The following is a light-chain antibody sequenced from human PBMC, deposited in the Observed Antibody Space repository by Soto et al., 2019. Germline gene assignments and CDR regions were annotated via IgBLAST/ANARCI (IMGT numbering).Light chain of an antibody. J-gene: IGLJ2*01. Sequence: QLVLTQPPSASGTPGQRVTISCSGSSSNIGSNYVYWYQQLPGTAPKLLIYRNNQRPSGVPDRFSGSKSGTSASLAISGLRSEDEADYYCAAWDDSLSVVVFGGGTQLTV. V-gene: IGLV1-47*01. CDR3: AAWDDSLSVVV. CDR2: RNN. CDR1: SSNIGSNY.